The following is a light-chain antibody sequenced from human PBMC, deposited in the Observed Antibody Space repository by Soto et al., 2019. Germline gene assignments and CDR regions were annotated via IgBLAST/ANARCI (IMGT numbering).Light chain of an antibody. CDR2: AAS. V-gene: IGKV1-39*01. CDR3: QQSLNAPYT. Sequence: DIQMTKSPSSLSASVRDRVTITCRASQSNTRYLNWYQQKPATAPKLLLYAASSLQRGVPYRFSGNRSNLQSGVSSGFSDTGSGTDFIPPISSLQPEDLANYYCQQSLNAPYTFGEGNKLEIK. J-gene: IGKJ2*01. CDR1: QSNTRY.